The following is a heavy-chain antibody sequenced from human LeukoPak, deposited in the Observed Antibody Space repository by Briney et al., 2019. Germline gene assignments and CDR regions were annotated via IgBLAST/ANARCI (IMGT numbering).Heavy chain of an antibody. D-gene: IGHD3-3*01. CDR2: IYHSGST. V-gene: IGHV4-38-2*02. J-gene: IGHJ3*02. CDR3: ARDIYGDYDFWSGYSGYDAFDI. CDR1: GYSISSGYY. Sequence: PSETLSLTCTVSGYSISSGYYWGWIRQPPGKGLEWIASIYHSGSTYYNPSLKSRVTISVDTSKNRFSLKLSSVTAADTAVYYCARDIYGDYDFWSGYSGYDAFDIWGQGTMVTVSS.